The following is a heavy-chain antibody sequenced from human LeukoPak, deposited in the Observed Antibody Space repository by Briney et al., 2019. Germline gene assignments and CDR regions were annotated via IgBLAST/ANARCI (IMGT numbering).Heavy chain of an antibody. CDR2: IYYTGST. CDR3: ARHKVIEQYNWFDP. V-gene: IGHV4-59*08. J-gene: IGHJ5*02. Sequence: SETLSLTCTVSGDSITYYYWSWIRQPPGKGLEWIGYIYYTGSTNYNPSLKSRVIMSVDTSKNQFSLKLSSVTAADTAVYYCARHKVIEQYNWFDPWGQGTLVTVSS. CDR1: GDSITYYY. D-gene: IGHD3-10*01.